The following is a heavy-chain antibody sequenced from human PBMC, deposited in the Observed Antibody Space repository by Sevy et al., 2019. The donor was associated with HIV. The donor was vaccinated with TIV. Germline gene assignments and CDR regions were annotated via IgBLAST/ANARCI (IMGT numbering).Heavy chain of an antibody. CDR3: ARIHIYSSSSYFDS. CDR1: GGSIASSNW. V-gene: IGHV4-4*02. Sequence: SETLSLTCAVSGGSIASSNWWSWVRQPPGKGLEWIGEVYHSGSVKLNPSLKSRVTISVDKSKNQFSLKLSSVTAADTAVYFCARIHIYSSSSYFDSWGQGALVTVSS. J-gene: IGHJ4*02. CDR2: VYHSGSV. D-gene: IGHD6-6*01.